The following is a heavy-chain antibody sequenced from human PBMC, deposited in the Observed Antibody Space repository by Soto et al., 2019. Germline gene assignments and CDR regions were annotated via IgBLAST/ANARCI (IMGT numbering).Heavy chain of an antibody. V-gene: IGHV3-15*07. CDR3: TTVQQWLVLGHDAFDI. CDR1: GFTFSNAW. J-gene: IGHJ3*02. Sequence: EVQLVESGGGLVKPGGSLRLSCAASGFTFSNAWMNWVRQAPGKGLEWVGRIKSKTDGGTTDYAAPVKGRFTISRDDTKNTLYLQMNSLKTEDTAVYYCTTVQQWLVLGHDAFDIWGQGTMVTVSS. D-gene: IGHD6-19*01. CDR2: IKSKTDGGTT.